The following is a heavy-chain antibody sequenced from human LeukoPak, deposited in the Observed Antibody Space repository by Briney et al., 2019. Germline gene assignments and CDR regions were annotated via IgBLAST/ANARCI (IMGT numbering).Heavy chain of an antibody. Sequence: ASVKVSCKASGYTFTGYYMHWVRQAPGQGLEWMGWINPNSGGTNYAQKFQGRVTMTRDTSISTAYMELSRLRSDDTAVYYCARGIWFGELSRGRFDPWGQGTLVTASS. CDR1: GYTFTGYY. CDR3: ARGIWFGELSRGRFDP. CDR2: INPNSGGT. D-gene: IGHD3-10*01. J-gene: IGHJ5*02. V-gene: IGHV1-2*02.